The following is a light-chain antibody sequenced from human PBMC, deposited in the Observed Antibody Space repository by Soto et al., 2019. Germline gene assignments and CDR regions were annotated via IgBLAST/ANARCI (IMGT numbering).Light chain of an antibody. Sequence: EIVLTQSPVTLSLSLGERATLSCRASQSVTSSYLAWYQQKPGQAPRLLIYGASSRATGIPDRFSGSGSGTDFTLTISRLEPEDFAVYYCQQYGGTFGQGTKVDIK. CDR2: GAS. V-gene: IGKV3-20*01. J-gene: IGKJ1*01. CDR3: QQYGGT. CDR1: QSVTSSY.